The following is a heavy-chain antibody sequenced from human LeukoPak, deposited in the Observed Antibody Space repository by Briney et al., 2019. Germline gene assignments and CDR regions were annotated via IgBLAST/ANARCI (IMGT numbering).Heavy chain of an antibody. CDR2: INPNSGGT. V-gene: IGHV1-2*02. CDR1: GYTFTGYY. CDR3: ARQSRAYYYYYYGMDV. J-gene: IGHJ6*02. Sequence: ASVKVSCKASGYTFTGYYMHWVRQAPGQGLEWMGWINPNSGGTNYAQKFQGRVTMTRNTSISTAYMELSSLRSEDTAVYYCARQSRAYYYYYYGMDVWGQGTTVTVSS.